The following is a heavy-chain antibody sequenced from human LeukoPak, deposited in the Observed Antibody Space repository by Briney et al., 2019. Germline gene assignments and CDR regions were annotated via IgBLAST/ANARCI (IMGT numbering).Heavy chain of an antibody. CDR2: ISSSGSTI. Sequence: GGSLRLSCAASGFTFSSYEMNWVRQAPGKGLEWVSYISSSGSTICYADSVKGRFTISRDNAKNSLYLQMNSLRAEDTAVYYCARQGWFGELTRGYFDYWGQGTLVTVSS. CDR3: ARQGWFGELTRGYFDY. J-gene: IGHJ4*02. CDR1: GFTFSSYE. D-gene: IGHD3-10*01. V-gene: IGHV3-48*03.